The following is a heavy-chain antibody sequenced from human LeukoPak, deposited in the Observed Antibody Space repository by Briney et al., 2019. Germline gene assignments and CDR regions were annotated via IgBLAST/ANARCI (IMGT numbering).Heavy chain of an antibody. CDR3: ARGKDYDFWSGYQAGFDY. V-gene: IGHV3-64*02. CDR2: ISSGGVNT. D-gene: IGHD3-3*01. J-gene: IGHJ4*02. Sequence: GGSLRLSCAASGFTFSTYAMHWVRQAPGKGLEHVSSISSGGVNTYYADSVRGRFTISRDNSKNTLYLHMGSLRAEDTAVYYCARGKDYDFWSGYQAGFDYWGQGTLVTVSS. CDR1: GFTFSTYA.